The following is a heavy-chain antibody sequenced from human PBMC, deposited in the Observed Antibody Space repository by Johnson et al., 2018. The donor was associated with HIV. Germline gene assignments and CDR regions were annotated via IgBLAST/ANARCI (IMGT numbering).Heavy chain of an antibody. CDR1: GITFSRSP. CDR2: IASDESYK. V-gene: IGHV3-30*04. D-gene: IGHD6-13*01. Sequence: QVQLVESGGGVVQPGRSLRLSCEASGITFSRSPMNWVRQAPGKGLEWVAVIASDESYKHYGDSVKGRFTISRDNSNNILYLQMNSLRVEDTAVYYCSRVAVATAAGGVALDIWGPGTMVTVS. J-gene: IGHJ3*02. CDR3: SRVAVATAAGGVALDI.